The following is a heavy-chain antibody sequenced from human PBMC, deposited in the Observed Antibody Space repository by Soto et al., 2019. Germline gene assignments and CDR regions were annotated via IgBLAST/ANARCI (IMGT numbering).Heavy chain of an antibody. Sequence: QVQLVESGGGVVQPGRSLRLSCAASGFTFSSYGVHWVRQAPGKGLEWVAVISYDGSNKYYADSVKGRFTISRDNSKNTLYLQMNSLRAEDTAVYYCAKDGAKYYYYYYMDVWGKGTTVTVSS. D-gene: IGHD3-16*01. CDR1: GFTFSSYG. CDR3: AKDGAKYYYYYYMDV. CDR2: ISYDGSNK. J-gene: IGHJ6*03. V-gene: IGHV3-30*18.